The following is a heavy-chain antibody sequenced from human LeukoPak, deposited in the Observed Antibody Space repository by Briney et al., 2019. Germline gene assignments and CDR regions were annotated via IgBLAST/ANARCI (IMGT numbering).Heavy chain of an antibody. J-gene: IGHJ4*02. CDR3: ARSSGYSYMYYFDY. V-gene: IGHV1-2*02. D-gene: IGHD5-18*01. Sequence: ASVTVSCKASGYTFTDYYMHWVRQAPGQGLEWMGWINPNSGGTYYAQKFQGRVTLTRDTTISAAYMELTSLRSDDTAVYYCARSSGYSYMYYFDYWGQGTLVTVSS. CDR2: INPNSGGT. CDR1: GYTFTDYY.